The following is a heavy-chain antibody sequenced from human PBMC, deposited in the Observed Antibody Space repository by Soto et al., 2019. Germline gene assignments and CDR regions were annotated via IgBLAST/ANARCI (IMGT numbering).Heavy chain of an antibody. Sequence: GASVKVSCKASGGTFSSYAISWVRQDTGQGLEWMGGIIPIFGTANYAQKFQGRVTITADESTSTAYMELSSLRSEDPAVYYCATGIGEATTGPDYWGQGTLVTVSS. V-gene: IGHV1-69*01. CDR3: ATGIGEATTGPDY. CDR2: IIPIFGTA. CDR1: GGTFSSYA. J-gene: IGHJ4*02. D-gene: IGHD1-26*01.